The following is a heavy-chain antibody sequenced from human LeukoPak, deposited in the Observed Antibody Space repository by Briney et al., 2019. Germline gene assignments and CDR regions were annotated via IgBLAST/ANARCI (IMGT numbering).Heavy chain of an antibody. CDR1: GYTFTSYD. CDR3: ARGPMGDSSGYYYVNY. Sequence: ASVKVSCKASGYTFTSYDISWVRQATGQGLEWMGWMNPNSGNTGYAQKFQGRVTMTRNTSISTAYMELSSLRSEDTAVYYCARGPMGDSSGYYYVNYWGQGTLVTVSS. V-gene: IGHV1-8*01. D-gene: IGHD3-22*01. J-gene: IGHJ4*02. CDR2: MNPNSGNT.